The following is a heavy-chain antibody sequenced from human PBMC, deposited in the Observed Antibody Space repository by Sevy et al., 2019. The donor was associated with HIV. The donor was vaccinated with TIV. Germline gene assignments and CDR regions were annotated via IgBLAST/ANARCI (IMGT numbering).Heavy chain of an antibody. CDR2: ISPDGTNK. D-gene: IGHD2-2*03. V-gene: IGHV3-30*03. CDR3: ATGYGSPICLIDY. CDR1: GFTFSSYG. Sequence: GGSLRLSCAASGFTFSSYGMHWVRQAPGKGLEWVAVISPDGTNKYYGDSMRGRFTISRDNSKNALFLQMETVKVEDTAVYYFATGYGSPICLIDYWGQGTLVTVSS. J-gene: IGHJ4*02.